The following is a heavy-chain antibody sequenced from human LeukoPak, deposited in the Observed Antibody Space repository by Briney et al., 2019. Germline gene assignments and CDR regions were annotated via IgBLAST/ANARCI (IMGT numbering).Heavy chain of an antibody. V-gene: IGHV4-59*01. CDR1: GGSISSYY. Sequence: SETLSLTCTVSGGSISSYYWSWIRQPPGKGLEWIGYIYYSGSTNYNPSLKGRVTISVDTSKNQLSLKLSSVTAADTAVYYCARDRHYYDSSGYYRGRWFDPWGQGTLVTVSS. D-gene: IGHD3-22*01. CDR3: ARDRHYYDSSGYYRGRWFDP. J-gene: IGHJ5*02. CDR2: IYYSGST.